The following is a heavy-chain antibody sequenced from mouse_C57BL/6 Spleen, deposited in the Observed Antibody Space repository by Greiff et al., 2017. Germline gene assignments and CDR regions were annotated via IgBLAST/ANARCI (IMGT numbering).Heavy chain of an antibody. CDR2: IDPSDSYT. Sequence: QVQLQQSGAELVRPGTSVKLSCKASGYTFTSYWMHWVKQRPGQGLEWIGVIDPSDSYTNYNQKFKGKATLTVDTASSTAYMQLSGLTSEDSAVYCCARVGGDAGFAYWGQGTLVTVSA. J-gene: IGHJ3*01. CDR3: ARVGGDAGFAY. D-gene: IGHD3-3*01. V-gene: IGHV1-59*01. CDR1: GYTFTSYW.